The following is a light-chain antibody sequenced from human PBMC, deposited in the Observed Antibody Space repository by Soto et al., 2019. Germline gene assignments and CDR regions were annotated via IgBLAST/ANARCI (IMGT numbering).Light chain of an antibody. V-gene: IGLV1-44*01. CDR3: AAWDDSPNGVL. Sequence: QSVLTQPPSASGTPGQRVTISCSGGSSNIGSNTVNWYQQLPGTAPKLLIYSNNKRPSGVPDRFSGSKSATSASLAISGLQSDDEADYYCAAWDDSPNGVLFGGGTKLTVL. CDR1: SSNIGSNT. CDR2: SNN. J-gene: IGLJ2*01.